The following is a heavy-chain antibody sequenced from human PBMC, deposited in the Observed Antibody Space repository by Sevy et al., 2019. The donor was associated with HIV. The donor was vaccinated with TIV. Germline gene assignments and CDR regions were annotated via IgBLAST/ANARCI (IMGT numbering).Heavy chain of an antibody. J-gene: IGHJ4*02. CDR1: GFTFSKYS. V-gene: IGHV3-23*01. CDR2: FSFGCGEI. D-gene: IGHD2-8*01. CDR3: AREGCTKPHDY. Sequence: GGSLRLSCAASGFTFSKYSMSWVRQPPGKGLEWVSTFSFGCGEINYADSVMGRFTISRENSKSSVYLQMNNLRPEDTAVYYCAREGCTKPHDYWGQGTLVTVSS.